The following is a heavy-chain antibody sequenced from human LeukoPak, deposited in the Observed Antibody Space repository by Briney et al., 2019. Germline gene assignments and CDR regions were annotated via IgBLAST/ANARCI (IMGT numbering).Heavy chain of an antibody. J-gene: IGHJ6*02. CDR1: GFTFSSYS. Sequence: PGGSLRLSCAASGFTFSSYSMNWVRQAPGKGLEWVSSISSSSSYIYYADSVKGRFTISRDNAKNSLYLQMNSLRAEDTAVYYCARDGAYSGYDFYYYYYGMDVWGQGTTVTVSS. CDR3: ARDGAYSGYDFYYYYYGMDV. CDR2: ISSSSSYI. V-gene: IGHV3-21*01. D-gene: IGHD5-12*01.